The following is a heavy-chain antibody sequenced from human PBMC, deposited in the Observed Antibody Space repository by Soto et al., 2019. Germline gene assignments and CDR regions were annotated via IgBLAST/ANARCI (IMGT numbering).Heavy chain of an antibody. CDR1: GYTFTGYY. J-gene: IGHJ5*02. V-gene: IGHV1-2*04. CDR3: ARGPRRIYDYLWGSYRHNWFDP. D-gene: IGHD3-16*02. CDR2: INPNSGGT. Sequence: QVQLVQSGAEVKKPGASVKVSCKASGYTFTGYYMHWVRQAPGQGLEWMGWINPNSGGTNYAQKFQGWVTMTRDTSISTAYMELSRLRSDDTAVYYCARGPRRIYDYLWGSYRHNWFDPWGQGTLVTVSS.